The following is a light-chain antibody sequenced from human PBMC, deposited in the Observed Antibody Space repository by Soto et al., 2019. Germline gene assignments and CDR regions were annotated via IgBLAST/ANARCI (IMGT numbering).Light chain of an antibody. CDR2: EVT. J-gene: IGLJ1*01. CDR1: RSDVGAYNY. V-gene: IGLV2-14*01. Sequence: QSALTQPASVSGSPGQSIAISCTGTRSDVGAYNYVSWYQQHPGKAPKLMISEVTNRPSGVSDRFSRSKSGNTASLTISGLQAEDEADYYCNSYAGSNVYVFGTGTKVTVL. CDR3: NSYAGSNVYV.